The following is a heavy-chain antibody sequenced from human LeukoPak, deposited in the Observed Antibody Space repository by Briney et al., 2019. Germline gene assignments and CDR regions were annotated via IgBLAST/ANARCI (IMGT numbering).Heavy chain of an antibody. CDR3: AWFSVTPYGAP. CDR2: INSDGTTT. Sequence: GGSLRLSCAVSGFTFSTYWMHCVRHAQGKGRVWGSRINSDGTTTNYADSVKGRLTIPRDNDKHTLYLQMNSVRAEETAVYYCAWFSVTPYGAPWGGGALVGVSS. D-gene: IGHD4-17*01. CDR1: GFTFSTYW. J-gene: IGHJ5*02. V-gene: IGHV3-74*01.